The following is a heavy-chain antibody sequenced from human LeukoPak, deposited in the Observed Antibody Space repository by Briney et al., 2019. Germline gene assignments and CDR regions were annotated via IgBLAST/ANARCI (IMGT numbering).Heavy chain of an antibody. CDR3: ARHLSDITSSPNY. CDR2: IYPRDSRT. CDR1: GYSFSSYW. J-gene: IGHJ4*02. V-gene: IGHV5-51*01. D-gene: IGHD2-2*01. Sequence: GESLKISCKGSGYSFSSYWIAWVRQMPGKGLEWMGVIYPRDSRTTYSPSFQDQVTISADKSISTAYLQWTSLKASDTVMYYCARHLSDITSSPNYWGPGTLVTVSS.